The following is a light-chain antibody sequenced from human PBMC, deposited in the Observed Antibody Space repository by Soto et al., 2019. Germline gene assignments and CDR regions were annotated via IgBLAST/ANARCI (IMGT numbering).Light chain of an antibody. CDR2: DAS. J-gene: IGKJ1*01. CDR1: QSISSW. Sequence: DIQMTQSPSTLSASVGDRVTITCRASQSISSWLAWYQQKPGKAPKLLIYDASSLESGVPSRFSGSGSGTEFTLTISRLQPDDFATYYCQKFNSYSPGAFGQGTKVDIK. V-gene: IGKV1-5*01. CDR3: QKFNSYSPGA.